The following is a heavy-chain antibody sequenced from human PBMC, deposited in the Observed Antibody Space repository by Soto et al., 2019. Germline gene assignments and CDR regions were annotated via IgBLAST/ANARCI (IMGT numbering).Heavy chain of an antibody. Sequence: GASVKVSCKASGYTFTGYYMHWVRQAPGQGHEWMGIINPSGGSTSYAQKFQGRVTMTRDTSTSTVYIELSSLRSEDTAVYYRAREYLGVIAVAPGYWGQGTLVTVSS. CDR3: AREYLGVIAVAPGY. CDR2: INPSGGST. V-gene: IGHV1-46*01. CDR1: GYTFTGYY. D-gene: IGHD6-19*01. J-gene: IGHJ4*02.